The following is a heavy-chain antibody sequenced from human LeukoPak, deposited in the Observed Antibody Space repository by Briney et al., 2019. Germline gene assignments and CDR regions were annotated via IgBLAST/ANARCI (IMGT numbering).Heavy chain of an antibody. J-gene: IGHJ6*02. D-gene: IGHD6-13*01. CDR3: SRQAGAGEGYYGMDV. CDR1: GDSVSSNSAA. V-gene: IGHV6-1*01. CDR2: TYYRSKWYN. Sequence: SQTLSLTCAISGDSVSSNSAAWNWIRQSPSRGLEWLGRTYYRSKWYNDCALSVKSRITINPDTSKNQFSLQLNSMTPEDTAVYFCSRQAGAGEGYYGMDVWGQETTVTVSS.